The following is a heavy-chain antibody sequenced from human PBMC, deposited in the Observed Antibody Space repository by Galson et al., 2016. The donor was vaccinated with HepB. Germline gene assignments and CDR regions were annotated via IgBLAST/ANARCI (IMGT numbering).Heavy chain of an antibody. V-gene: IGHV5-51*01. J-gene: IGHJ4*02. D-gene: IGHD3-22*01. CDR1: GYVFSSYW. Sequence: QSGAEVKKPGESLRISCKGEGYVFSSYWIAWVRQTPDKGLEWMGLFYPGDSETRYSPSFQGQVTFSADKSINTAYVQWSSLKASDTAIYYCARLVSSRSPYDSWGQGTLVTVSS. CDR3: ARLVSSRSPYDS. CDR2: FYPGDSET.